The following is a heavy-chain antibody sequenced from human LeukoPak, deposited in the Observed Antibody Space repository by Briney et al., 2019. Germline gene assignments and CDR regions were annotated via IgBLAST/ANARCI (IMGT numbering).Heavy chain of an antibody. CDR2: ISAYNGNT. J-gene: IGHJ1*01. CDR1: GYTFTSYG. V-gene: IGHV1-18*01. CDR3: ASSSSWYLAEYFQH. Sequence: ASVKVSCKASGYTFTSYGISWVRQAPGQGLEWMGWISAYNGNTNYAQKLQGRVTMTTDTSTSTAYMELRSLRSDDTAVYYCASSSSWYLAEYFQHWGRGTLVTVSS. D-gene: IGHD6-13*01.